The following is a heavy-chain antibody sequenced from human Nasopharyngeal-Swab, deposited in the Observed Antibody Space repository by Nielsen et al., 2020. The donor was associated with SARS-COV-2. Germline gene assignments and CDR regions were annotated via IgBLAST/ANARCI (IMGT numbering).Heavy chain of an antibody. CDR2: IIPIFGTA. CDR1: GGTFSSYA. V-gene: IGHV1-69*13. CDR3: ARSGYSNSDIDY. D-gene: IGHD6-6*01. J-gene: IGHJ4*02. Sequence: SVKVSSKASGGTFSSYAISWVRQAPGQGLEWMGGIIPIFGTADYAQKFQDRVTITADESTSTAYIELSSLRSEDTAVYYCARSGYSNSDIDYWGQGTLVTVSS.